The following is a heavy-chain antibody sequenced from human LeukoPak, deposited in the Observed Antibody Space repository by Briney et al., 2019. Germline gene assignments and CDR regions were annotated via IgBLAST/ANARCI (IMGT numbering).Heavy chain of an antibody. CDR3: AKEVTYCSSSSCNDALDV. Sequence: GGSLSLFCAASGFRFSTSGVHWVRQAPGKGLEWVSFIRFDGSDEDHGDSVKGRFTISRDNSKNTMYLQMNSLRAEDTAVYYCAKEVTYCSSSSCNDALDVWGRGTMVIVSS. CDR1: GFRFSTSG. D-gene: IGHD2-2*01. J-gene: IGHJ3*01. V-gene: IGHV3-30*02. CDR2: IRFDGSDE.